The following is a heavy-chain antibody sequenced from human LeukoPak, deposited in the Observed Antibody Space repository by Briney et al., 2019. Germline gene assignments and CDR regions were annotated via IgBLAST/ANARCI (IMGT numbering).Heavy chain of an antibody. V-gene: IGHV4-4*07. J-gene: IGHJ3*02. CDR2: IYTTGST. CDR1: GGSISSYY. Sequence: SETLSLTCTVSGGSISSYYWSWIRQPAGKGLEWIGRIYTTGSTKYNPSLKSRVTMSVDTSKNQFSLKLSSVTAADTAVYYCAGDRHVDTPMVEAFDIWGQGTMVTVSS. CDR3: AGDRHVDTPMVEAFDI. D-gene: IGHD5-18*01.